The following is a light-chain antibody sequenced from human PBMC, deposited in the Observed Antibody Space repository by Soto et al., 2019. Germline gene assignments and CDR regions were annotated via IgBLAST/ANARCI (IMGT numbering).Light chain of an antibody. CDR3: SSYTNRSTLRV. CDR2: DVS. J-gene: IGLJ3*02. V-gene: IGLV2-14*01. Sequence: QSALTQPASVSGSPGQSITISCTGTSSDVGGYNYVSWYQQHPGKAPKLMIYDVSNRPSGVSNRFSGSKSGNTASLTISGLQAEDEADYYCSSYTNRSTLRVFGGGTKLTVL. CDR1: SSDVGGYNY.